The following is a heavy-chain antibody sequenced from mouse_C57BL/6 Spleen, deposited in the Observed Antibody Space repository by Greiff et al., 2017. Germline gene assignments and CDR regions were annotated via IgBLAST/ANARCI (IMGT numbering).Heavy chain of an antibody. J-gene: IGHJ1*03. D-gene: IGHD1-1*01. CDR2: IYPSDSET. CDR3: SRSDWDYGSRSLCV. CDR1: GYTFTSYW. V-gene: IGHV1-61*01. Sequence: QVQLQQPGAELVRPGSSVKLSCKASGYTFTSYWMDWVKQRPGQGLEWIGNIYPSDSETHYNQKFKDKATLTVDKSSSTAYMQLSSLTSEDSAVYYCSRSDWDYGSRSLCVWGTGTTVTVSS.